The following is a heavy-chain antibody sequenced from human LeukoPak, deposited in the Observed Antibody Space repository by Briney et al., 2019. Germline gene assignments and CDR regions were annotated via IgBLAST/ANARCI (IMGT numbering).Heavy chain of an antibody. V-gene: IGHV5-51*01. J-gene: IGHJ3*01. CDR2: IYPGDSDT. D-gene: IGHD1-1*01. CDR1: GYNFTTYW. Sequence: WESLKISCKGSGYNFTTYWIACVRQMPGKGLEWMGIIYPGDSDTRYSPSFQGQVTISADKSISTAYLQWSSLKASDTAMYYCARLKGTFVTNGFDVWGKGTMVTVSS. CDR3: ARLKGTFVTNGFDV.